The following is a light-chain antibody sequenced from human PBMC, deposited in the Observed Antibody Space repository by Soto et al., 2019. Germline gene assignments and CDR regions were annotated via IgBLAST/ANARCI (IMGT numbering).Light chain of an antibody. CDR3: QQYNNWPPIT. Sequence: ILLTQSPATLSLSPGERATLSCRASQSVSSYLAWYQQKPGQAPRLLIYGASSRATGIPDRFSGSGSGTDFTLTISRLEPEDFAVYYCQQYNNWPPITFGQGTRLEI. V-gene: IGKV3-11*01. CDR1: QSVSSY. CDR2: GAS. J-gene: IGKJ5*01.